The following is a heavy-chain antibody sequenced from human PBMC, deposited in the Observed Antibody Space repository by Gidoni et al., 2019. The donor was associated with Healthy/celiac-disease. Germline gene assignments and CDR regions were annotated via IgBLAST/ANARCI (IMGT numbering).Heavy chain of an antibody. CDR3: ASAELVLLWVY. V-gene: IGHV4-30-4*01. J-gene: IGHJ4*02. Sequence: YIYYSGSTYYNPSLKSRVTISVDTSKNQFSLKLSSVTAADTAVYYCASAELVLLWVYWGQGTLVTVSS. CDR2: IYYSGST. D-gene: IGHD3-10*01.